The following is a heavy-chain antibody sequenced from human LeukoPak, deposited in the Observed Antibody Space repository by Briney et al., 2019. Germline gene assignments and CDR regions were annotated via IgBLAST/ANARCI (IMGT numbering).Heavy chain of an antibody. D-gene: IGHD3-22*01. V-gene: IGHV4-39*01. CDR2: VFYSGST. J-gene: IGHJ4*02. CDR1: GGSVSSSSYH. Sequence: PSEPLSLTCTVSGGSVSSSSYHWGWIRQPPGKGLEWIGSVFYSGSTYYNPSLKSRVTMSVDTSKNQFSLKLSSVIAADTAVYYCAAKWLLRRYWGQGTLVTVSS. CDR3: AAKWLLRRY.